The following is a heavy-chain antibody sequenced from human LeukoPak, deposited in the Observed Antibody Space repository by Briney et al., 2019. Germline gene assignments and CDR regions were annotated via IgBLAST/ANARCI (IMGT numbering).Heavy chain of an antibody. CDR2: IKQDGSEK. D-gene: IGHD6-19*01. CDR1: GFTFSSYW. J-gene: IGHJ6*03. CDR3: ARGGEWLVRNYYYMDV. Sequence: GSLRLSCAASGFTFSSYWMSWVRQAPGKGLEWVANIKQDGSEKYYVDSVKGRFTISRDNAKNSLYLQMNSLRAEDTAVYYCARGGEWLVRNYYYMDVWGKGTTVTVSS. V-gene: IGHV3-7*01.